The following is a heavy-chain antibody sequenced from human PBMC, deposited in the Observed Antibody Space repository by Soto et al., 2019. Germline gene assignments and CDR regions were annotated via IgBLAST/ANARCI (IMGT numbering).Heavy chain of an antibody. CDR1: GFTFSSYA. D-gene: IGHD3-16*01. Sequence: GGSLRLSCAASGFTFSSYAMSWVRQAPGKGLEWVSAISGSGGSTYYADPVKGRFTISRDNSKNTLYLQMNSLRAEDTAVYYCAKTLRPSSIMTLYYYYYYMDVWGKGTTVTVSS. J-gene: IGHJ6*03. CDR3: AKTLRPSSIMTLYYYYYYMDV. CDR2: ISGSGGST. V-gene: IGHV3-23*01.